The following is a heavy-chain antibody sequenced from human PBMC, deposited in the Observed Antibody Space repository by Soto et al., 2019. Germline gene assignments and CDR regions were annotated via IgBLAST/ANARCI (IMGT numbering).Heavy chain of an antibody. CDR1: GFTFSDHA. V-gene: IGHV3-23*01. CDR3: ALDLWWDTH. J-gene: IGHJ4*02. Sequence: EVQLLESGGGLVQPGGSLRLSCTASGFTFSDHAMTWVRQAPGKGLEWLSGISGGGSGAYYADSVKGRFTVSRANSNNTLFLQMDRRRVEDMAVYYCALDLWWDTHWGQGTLVTVSS. CDR2: ISGGGSGA. D-gene: IGHD1-26*01.